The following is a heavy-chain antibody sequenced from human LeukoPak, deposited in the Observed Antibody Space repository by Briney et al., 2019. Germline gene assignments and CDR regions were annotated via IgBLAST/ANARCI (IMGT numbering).Heavy chain of an antibody. CDR3: AKDRRSGGSCSDY. J-gene: IGHJ4*02. V-gene: IGHV3-23*01. CDR1: GFTFSGYA. D-gene: IGHD2-15*01. CDR2: ISGSGDIT. Sequence: GGSLRLSCAASGFTFSGYAMSWVRQAPGRGLEWVSTISGSGDITYYADSVKGRLTVSRDNSKNTLYLQMNSLRAEDTAGYYCAKDRRSGGSCSDYWGQGTLVTVSS.